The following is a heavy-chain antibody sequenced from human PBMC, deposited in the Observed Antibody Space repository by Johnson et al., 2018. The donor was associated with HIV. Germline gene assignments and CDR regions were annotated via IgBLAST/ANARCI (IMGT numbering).Heavy chain of an antibody. V-gene: IGHV3-66*01. Sequence: VQLVESGGGLVKPGGSLRLPCAASGFTFSSYGMHWVRQAPAKGLEWVSVIYSGGTTYNADSVKGRFTISRDNSKNTLYLQMNSLRAEDTAVYYCASLSSSGAFDIWGQGTMVTVSS. CDR2: IYSGGTT. D-gene: IGHD6-6*01. CDR3: ASLSSSGAFDI. CDR1: GFTFSSYG. J-gene: IGHJ3*02.